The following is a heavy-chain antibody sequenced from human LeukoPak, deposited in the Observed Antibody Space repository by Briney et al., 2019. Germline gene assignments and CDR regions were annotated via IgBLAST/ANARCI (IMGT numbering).Heavy chain of an antibody. J-gene: IGHJ4*02. CDR3: SMDSSGYYYTASDY. D-gene: IGHD3-22*01. CDR1: GGSFSGYY. V-gene: IGHV4-34*01. CDR2: INHSGST. Sequence: PSETLSLTCAVYGGSFSGYYWSWIRQPPGKGLEWIGEINHSGSTNYNPSLKSRVTISVDTSKNQFSLKLSSVAAADTAVYYCSMDSSGYYYTASDYWGQGTLVTVPS.